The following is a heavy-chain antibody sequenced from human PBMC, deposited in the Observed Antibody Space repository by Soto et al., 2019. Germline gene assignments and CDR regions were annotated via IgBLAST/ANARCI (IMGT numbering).Heavy chain of an antibody. Sequence: GASVKVSCKASGYTFTGYYMHWVRQAPGQGLEWMGWINPNSGGTNYAQKFQGWVTMTRDTSISTAYMELSRLRSDDTAVYYCARGGGYDSTAGAFDIWGQGTMVTVSS. V-gene: IGHV1-2*04. D-gene: IGHD5-12*01. CDR3: ARGGGYDSTAGAFDI. J-gene: IGHJ3*02. CDR2: INPNSGGT. CDR1: GYTFTGYY.